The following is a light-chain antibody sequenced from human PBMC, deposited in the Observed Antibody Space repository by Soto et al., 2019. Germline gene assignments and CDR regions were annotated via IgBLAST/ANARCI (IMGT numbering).Light chain of an antibody. J-gene: IGKJ5*01. CDR2: DTS. CDR3: QPYGSSRP. CDR1: QSVSSS. V-gene: IGKV3-15*01. Sequence: DILWTHYPNTLSVSRVERVTLSCRASQSVSSSLAWYQQRPGQAPRLLIYDTSTRAAGIATRFSGSGSGTEFTLTISSLPSEHSAVYYCQPYGSSRPFGQGTRLEI.